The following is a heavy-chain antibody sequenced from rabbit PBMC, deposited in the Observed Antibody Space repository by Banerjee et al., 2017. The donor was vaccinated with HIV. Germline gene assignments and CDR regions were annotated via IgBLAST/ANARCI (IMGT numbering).Heavy chain of an antibody. D-gene: IGHD2-1*01. V-gene: IGHV1S40*01. CDR1: GFTISSSYW. Sequence: QSLEESGGGLVQPGGSLTLTCTASGFTISSSYWICWVRQAPGKGLEWIACIDVGSSGRTDYASWVNGRFTISKTSSTTVTLQMTSLTGADTATYFCARDSNDNGVYGFDLWGPGTLVTVS. J-gene: IGHJ4*01. CDR3: ARDSNDNGVYGFDL. CDR2: IDVGSSGRT.